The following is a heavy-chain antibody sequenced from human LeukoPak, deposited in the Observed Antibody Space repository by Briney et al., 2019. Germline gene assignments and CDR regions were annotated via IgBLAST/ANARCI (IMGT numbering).Heavy chain of an antibody. CDR1: GGTFSSYA. V-gene: IGHV1-69*05. CDR2: IIPIFGTA. D-gene: IGHD6-6*01. Sequence: SVKVSCXASGGTFSSYAISWVRQAPGQGLEWMGRIIPIFGTANYAQKFQGRVTITTDESTSTAYMELSSLRSEDTAVYYCAASSIAALSSDYWGQGTLVTVSS. CDR3: AASSIAALSSDY. J-gene: IGHJ4*02.